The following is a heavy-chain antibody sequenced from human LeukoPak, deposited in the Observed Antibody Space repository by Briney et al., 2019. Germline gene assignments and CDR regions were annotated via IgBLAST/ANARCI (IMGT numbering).Heavy chain of an antibody. CDR1: GYSFTSNY. V-gene: IGHV1-46*01. Sequence: ASVKVSCKASGYSFTSNYIHWVRQAPGQGLEWMGMIYPRDGSTSYAQKFQGRVTVTRDTSTSTVHMELSGLRSEDTAVHYCARDQEAFDYWGQGTLVTVSS. CDR3: ARDQEAFDY. J-gene: IGHJ4*02. CDR2: IYPRDGST.